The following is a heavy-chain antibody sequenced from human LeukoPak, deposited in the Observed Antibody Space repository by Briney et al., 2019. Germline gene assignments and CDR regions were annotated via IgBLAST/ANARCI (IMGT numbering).Heavy chain of an antibody. CDR1: GFTFSSYW. J-gene: IGHJ4*02. Sequence: GGSLRLSCAASGFTFSSYWMHWVRQAPGKGLEWVSYISSSSSTIYYADSVKGRFTISRDNAKNSLYLQMNSLRAEDTAVYYCAREIRGCSSLWGQGTLVTVSS. D-gene: IGHD6-13*01. CDR3: AREIRGCSSL. CDR2: ISSSSSTI. V-gene: IGHV3-48*01.